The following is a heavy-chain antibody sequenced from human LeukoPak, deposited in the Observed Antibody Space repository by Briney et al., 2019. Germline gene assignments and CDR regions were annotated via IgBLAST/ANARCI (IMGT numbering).Heavy chain of an antibody. V-gene: IGHV3-7*03. CDR2: INDGGSGK. D-gene: IGHD4-17*01. Sequence: PGGSLGLSCAASGFVFSNYWMTWVRQAPGKGLEWVASINDGGSGKYYVDSVKGRFTISRDNAQKSLYLEMHSLRAEDTAVYYCARAVTSTEGYWGQGTLVTVSS. CDR3: ARAVTSTEGY. J-gene: IGHJ4*02. CDR1: GFVFSNYW.